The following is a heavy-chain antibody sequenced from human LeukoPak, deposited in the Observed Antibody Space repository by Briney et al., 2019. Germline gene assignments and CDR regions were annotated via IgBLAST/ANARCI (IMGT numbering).Heavy chain of an antibody. CDR2: INPNSGGT. D-gene: IGHD2-2*01. CDR1: GYTFTGYY. Sequence: ASVKVSCKASGYTFTGYYMHWVRQAPGQGLEWMGWINPNSGGTNYAQKFQGRVTTTRDTSISTAYMELSRLRSDDTAVYYCAGGGLLDPYCSSTSCSFDYWGQGTLVTVSS. V-gene: IGHV1-2*02. J-gene: IGHJ4*02. CDR3: AGGGLLDPYCSSTSCSFDY.